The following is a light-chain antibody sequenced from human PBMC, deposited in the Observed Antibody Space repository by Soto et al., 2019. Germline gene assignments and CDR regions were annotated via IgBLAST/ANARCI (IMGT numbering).Light chain of an antibody. CDR3: QSYDSSLSAFYV. Sequence: QSVLTQPPSVSGAPGQRVTISCTGGSSNIGAGYDVHWYQQLPGTAPKLLICGNSNRPSGVPDRFSGSKSGTSASLAITGLQAEDEADYYCQSYDSSLSAFYVFGTGTKVTVL. J-gene: IGLJ1*01. CDR2: GNS. CDR1: SSNIGAGYD. V-gene: IGLV1-40*01.